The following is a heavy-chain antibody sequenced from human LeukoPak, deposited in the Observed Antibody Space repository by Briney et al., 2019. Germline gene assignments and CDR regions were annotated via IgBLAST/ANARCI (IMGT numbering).Heavy chain of an antibody. V-gene: IGHV3-74*01. CDR3: ARDRNGGYDY. CDR1: GFTFSSYW. D-gene: IGHD7-27*01. CDR2: INSDGSST. Sequence: PGGSLRLSCAASGFTFSSYWMHWVRHAPGKGMVWVSRINSDGSSTIYAGSVKGRFTISRDNAKNTLYLQMNSLRAEDTAVYYCARDRNGGYDYWGQGTLVTVSS. J-gene: IGHJ4*02.